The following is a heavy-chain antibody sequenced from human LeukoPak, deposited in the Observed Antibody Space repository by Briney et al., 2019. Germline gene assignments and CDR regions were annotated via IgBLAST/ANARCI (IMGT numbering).Heavy chain of an antibody. CDR3: ARTTEGEYTYGYFYYYYMDV. CDR2: MNPNSGNT. Sequence: ASVKVSCKASGYTFTSYAMNWVRQATGQGLEWMGWMNPNSGNTGYAQKFQGRVTITRNTSISTAYMELSSLRSEDTAVYYCARTTEGEYTYGYFYYYYMDVWGKGTTVTISS. D-gene: IGHD5-18*01. J-gene: IGHJ6*03. CDR1: GYTFTSYA. V-gene: IGHV1-8*03.